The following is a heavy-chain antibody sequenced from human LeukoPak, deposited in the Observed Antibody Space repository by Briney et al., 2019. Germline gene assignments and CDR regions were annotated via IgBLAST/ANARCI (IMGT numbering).Heavy chain of an antibody. CDR3: ARDNLGSSGYYHYGMDV. D-gene: IGHD3-22*01. CDR1: GFTVSSNY. CDR2: IYSGGTT. Sequence: GGSLRLSCAASGFTVSSNYMSWVRQAPGKGLEWVSVIYSGGTTYYADSVKGRFTISRDNSKNTLYLQMNSLSAEDTAVYYCARDNLGSSGYYHYGMDVWGQGTTVTVSS. J-gene: IGHJ6*02. V-gene: IGHV3-66*02.